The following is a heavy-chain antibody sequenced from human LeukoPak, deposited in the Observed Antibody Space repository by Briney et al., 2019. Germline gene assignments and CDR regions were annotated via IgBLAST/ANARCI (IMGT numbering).Heavy chain of an antibody. D-gene: IGHD1-26*01. CDR2: LSFRGST. V-gene: IGHV4-59*08. CDR1: GGSISSSY. CDR3: ARQATRWEDWFDP. Sequence: SETLSLTCTVSGGSISSSYWSWIRQPPGKGLEWIGHLSFRGSTKYNPSLQSRVTISTDTSKNQLSLTLTSVTAADTAIYYCARQATRWEDWFDPWGQGTLVTVSS. J-gene: IGHJ5*02.